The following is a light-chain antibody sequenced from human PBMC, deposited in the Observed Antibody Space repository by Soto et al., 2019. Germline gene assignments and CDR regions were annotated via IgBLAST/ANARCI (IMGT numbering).Light chain of an antibody. J-gene: IGKJ4*01. V-gene: IGKV1-39*01. Sequence: DMQMAQSPSSLSASVGDRVTITCRASQSVSNYLNWYQQKPGKAPKLLIYAASSLQSGVPSGFSGSGSGTDFTLTISRLQPEDFATYYCQQSYSTPVTFGGGTKVDIK. CDR2: AAS. CDR3: QQSYSTPVT. CDR1: QSVSNY.